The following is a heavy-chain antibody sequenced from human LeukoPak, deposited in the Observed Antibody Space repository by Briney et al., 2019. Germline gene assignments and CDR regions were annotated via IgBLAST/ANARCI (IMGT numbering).Heavy chain of an antibody. Sequence: ASVKVSCKASGYTFTSYDINWVRQATGQGLEWMGWMNPNSGNTGYAQKFQGRVTMTRNTSISTACMELSSLRSEDTAVYYCARGPIVATEGGFDYWGQGTLVTVSS. J-gene: IGHJ4*02. CDR3: ARGPIVATEGGFDY. V-gene: IGHV1-8*01. CDR2: MNPNSGNT. D-gene: IGHD5-12*01. CDR1: GYTFTSYD.